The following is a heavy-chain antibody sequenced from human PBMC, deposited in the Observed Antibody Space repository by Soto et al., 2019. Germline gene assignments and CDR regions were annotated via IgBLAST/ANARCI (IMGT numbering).Heavy chain of an antibody. V-gene: IGHV3-23*01. J-gene: IGHJ4*02. Sequence: GGPLSLSCAASGFTFSSYAMSWVRQAPGKGLEWVSAISGSGGSTYYADSVKGRFTISRDNSKNTLYLQMNSLRAEDTAVYYCAKSGGVPGDYWGQGTLLTGSS. D-gene: IGHD3-10*01. CDR3: AKSGGVPGDY. CDR2: ISGSGGST. CDR1: GFTFSSYA.